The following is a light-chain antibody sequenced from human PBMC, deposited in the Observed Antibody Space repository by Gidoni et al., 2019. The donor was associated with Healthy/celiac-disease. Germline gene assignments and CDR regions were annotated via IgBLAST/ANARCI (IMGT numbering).Light chain of an antibody. CDR3: QQYDNLPPT. CDR1: QDISNY. Sequence: DIQMTQSPSSLSASVGDRVTITCQASQDISNYFNWYQQKPGKDPKLLIYDASNLETGVPSRFSGSGSGTDFTVTISSLQPEDIATYYFQQYDNLPPTFGPXTKVDIK. V-gene: IGKV1-33*01. CDR2: DAS. J-gene: IGKJ3*01.